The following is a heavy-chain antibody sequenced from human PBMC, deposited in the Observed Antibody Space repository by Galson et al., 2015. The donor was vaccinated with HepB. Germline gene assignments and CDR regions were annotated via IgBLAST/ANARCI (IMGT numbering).Heavy chain of an antibody. V-gene: IGHV3-66*01. CDR1: GFTLSSNY. CDR2: IYSGGST. J-gene: IGHJ4*02. D-gene: IGHD3-16*01. CDR3: ARDRWNLGGYFEY. Sequence: SLRLSCAASGFTLSSNYMSWVRQAPGKGLEWVPVIYSGGSTYYADSVKGRFTISRDNSKNTLYLQMNSLRAEDTAVYYCARDRWNLGGYFEYWGQGALVTVSS.